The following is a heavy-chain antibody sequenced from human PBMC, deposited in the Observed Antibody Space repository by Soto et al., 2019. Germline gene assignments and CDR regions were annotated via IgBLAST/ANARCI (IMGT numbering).Heavy chain of an antibody. J-gene: IGHJ5*02. Sequence: ASVKVSCKASGYTFTSYGISWVRQAPGQGLEWMGWISAYNGNTNYAQKLQGRVTMTTDTSTSTAYMELRSLRSDDTAVYYCARGVGIITMVRGVMDWFDPWGQGTLVTVSS. CDR3: ARGVGIITMVRGVMDWFDP. CDR1: GYTFTSYG. CDR2: ISAYNGNT. D-gene: IGHD3-10*01. V-gene: IGHV1-18*01.